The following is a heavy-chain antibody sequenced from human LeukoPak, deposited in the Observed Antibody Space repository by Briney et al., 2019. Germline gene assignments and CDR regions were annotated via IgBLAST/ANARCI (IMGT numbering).Heavy chain of an antibody. CDR2: IYYSGST. D-gene: IGHD2-15*01. V-gene: IGHV4-39*01. J-gene: IGHJ4*02. CDR3: ARLCSGGSCYEEDYFDY. CDR1: GGSISSSSYY. Sequence: SETLSLTCTVSGGSISSSSYYWGWIRQPPGKGLEWIVSIYYSGSTYYNPSLKSRVTISVDTSKNQFSLKLSSVTAADTAVYYCARLCSGGSCYEEDYFDYWGQGTLVTVSS.